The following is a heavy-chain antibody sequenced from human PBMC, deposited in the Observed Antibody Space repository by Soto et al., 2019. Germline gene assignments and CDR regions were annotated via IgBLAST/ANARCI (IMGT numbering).Heavy chain of an antibody. CDR2: IYYSRST. CDR3: ARTKTSSTSVHVDY. J-gene: IGHJ4*02. D-gene: IGHD2-2*01. V-gene: IGHV4-31*03. CDR1: GGSISSGDYS. Sequence: QVQLQESGPGLVKPSQTLSLTCTVSGGSISSGDYSWTWMRHHPGKGLEWIGYIYYSRSTTHTPTRKIRITISVDKSKIQFSLKLHSVTAADTALYYCARTKTSSTSVHVDYWGQGTQVTVSS.